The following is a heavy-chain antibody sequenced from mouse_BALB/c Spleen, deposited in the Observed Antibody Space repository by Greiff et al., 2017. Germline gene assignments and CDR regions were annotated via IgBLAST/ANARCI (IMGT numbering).Heavy chain of an antibody. Sequence: EVQLVESGGDLVKPGGSLKLSCAASGFTFSSFGMHWVRQAPEKGLEWVAYISSGSSTIYYADTVKGRFTISRDNPKNTLFLQMTSLWSEDTAMYYCARGSMITTGYAMDYWGQGTSVTVSS. D-gene: IGHD2-4*01. CDR2: ISSGSSTI. J-gene: IGHJ4*01. CDR3: ARGSMITTGYAMDY. V-gene: IGHV5-17*02. CDR1: GFTFSSFG.